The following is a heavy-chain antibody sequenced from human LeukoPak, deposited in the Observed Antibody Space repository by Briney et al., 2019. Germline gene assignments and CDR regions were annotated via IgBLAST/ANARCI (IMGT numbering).Heavy chain of an antibody. CDR3: AXXXLSKHWKPFDY. J-gene: IGHJ4*02. D-gene: IGHD1-1*01. CDR1: GFTFSSYG. Sequence: GSLRLSCAASGFTFSSYGMSWIRQPPGKGLEWIGYIYYSGSTNYNPSLKSRVTISVDTSKNQFSLKLSSVTAADTAVYYCAXXXLSKHWKPFDYWGQGTLVTVSS. V-gene: IGHV4-59*01. CDR2: IYYSGST.